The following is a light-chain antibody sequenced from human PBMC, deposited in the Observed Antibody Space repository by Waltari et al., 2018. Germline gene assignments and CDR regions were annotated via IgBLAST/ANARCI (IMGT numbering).Light chain of an antibody. Sequence: TVVTQEPSLSVSPGGTVTLTCSLSSGSVSTSNYPSWYQQTPGQAPRTLIYSTNTRPSGVPDRFSGSILGNKAALTITGAQADDESDYYCILYMGSGISVFGSGTKLTVL. J-gene: IGLJ6*01. CDR2: STN. CDR3: ILYMGSGISV. CDR1: SGSVSTSNY. V-gene: IGLV8-61*01.